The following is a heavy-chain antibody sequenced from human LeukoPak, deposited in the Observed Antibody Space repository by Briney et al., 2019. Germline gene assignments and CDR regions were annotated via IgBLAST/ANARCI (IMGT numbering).Heavy chain of an antibody. Sequence: PGGSQRLSCAASGFTFSNYEMNWVRQAPGKGLEWVSYISSSGGTMYYADSVKGRFTISRDNAKNSLYLQMNSLRAEDTAVYYCARVAYCAGDCHHMDSWGQGTLVTVSS. J-gene: IGHJ4*02. V-gene: IGHV3-48*03. D-gene: IGHD2-21*02. CDR2: ISSSGGTM. CDR3: ARVAYCAGDCHHMDS. CDR1: GFTFSNYE.